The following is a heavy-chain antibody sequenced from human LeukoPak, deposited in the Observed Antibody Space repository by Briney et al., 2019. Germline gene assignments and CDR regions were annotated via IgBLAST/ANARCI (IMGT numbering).Heavy chain of an antibody. J-gene: IGHJ4*02. CDR1: GGSISSSNW. V-gene: IGHV4-4*02. Sequence: SETLSLTCAVSGGSISSSNWWSWVRQPPGKGLEWIGEIYHSGSTNYNPSLKSRVTISVDTSKNQFSLKLSSVTAADTAVYYCARDAGYYDSSGYYKEYYFDYWGQGTLVTVSS. CDR3: ARDAGYYDSSGYYKEYYFDY. CDR2: IYHSGST. D-gene: IGHD3-22*01.